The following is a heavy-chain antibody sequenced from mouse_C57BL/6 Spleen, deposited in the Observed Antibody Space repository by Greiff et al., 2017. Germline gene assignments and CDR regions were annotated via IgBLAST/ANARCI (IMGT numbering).Heavy chain of an antibody. CDR2: IYPRDGRT. V-gene: IGHV1-85*01. D-gene: IGHD1-1*01. CDR1: GYTFTSYD. CDR3: ARPTVVANYFDY. Sequence: QVQLQQSGPELVKPGASVKLSCKASGYTFTSYDINWVKQRPGQGLEWIGWIYPRDGRTKYNEKFKGKATLTVDTSSSTAYMELHSLTSEDSAVYFCARPTVVANYFDYWGQGTTLTVSS. J-gene: IGHJ2*01.